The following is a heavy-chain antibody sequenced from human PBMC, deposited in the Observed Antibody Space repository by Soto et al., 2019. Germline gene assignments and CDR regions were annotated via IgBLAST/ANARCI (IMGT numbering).Heavy chain of an antibody. CDR3: ARLVSGPATATYFDY. D-gene: IGHD2-15*01. CDR1: GYSFTSYW. J-gene: IGHJ4*02. Sequence: GESLKISCKGSGYSFTSYWIGWVRQMPGKGLEWMGIIYPGDSDTRYSPSFQGQVTISADKSISTAYLQWSSLKASDTAMYYCARLVSGPATATYFDYWGQGTLVTVSS. CDR2: IYPGDSDT. V-gene: IGHV5-51*01.